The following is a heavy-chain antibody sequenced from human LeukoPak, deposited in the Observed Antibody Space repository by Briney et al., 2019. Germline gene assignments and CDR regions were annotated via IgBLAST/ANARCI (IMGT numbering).Heavy chain of an antibody. V-gene: IGHV4-59*01. D-gene: IGHD3-22*01. CDR1: GGSISSYY. CDR2: IYYSGST. J-gene: IGHJ6*02. CDR3: ARADYGSSGYYYYYYYGMDV. Sequence: PSETLSLTCTVSGGSISSYYWSWIRQPPGKGLEWIGYIYYSGSTNYNPSLKSRVTISVDTSKNQFSLKLSSVTAADTAVYYCARADYGSSGYYYYYYYGMDVWGQGTTVTVSS.